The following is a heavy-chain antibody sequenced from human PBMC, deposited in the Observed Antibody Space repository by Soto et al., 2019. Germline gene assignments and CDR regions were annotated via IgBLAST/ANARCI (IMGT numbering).Heavy chain of an antibody. CDR2: IDPSDSYT. CDR1: GYSFTSYW. Sequence: GESLKISCKGSGYSFTSYWISWVRQMPGKGLEWMGRIDPSDSYTNYSPSFQGHVTISADKSISTAYLQWSSLKASDTAMYYCERHKDHCSGGSCYLANWSDPRGKGTLVTVSS. D-gene: IGHD2-15*01. J-gene: IGHJ5*02. CDR3: ERHKDHCSGGSCYLANWSDP. V-gene: IGHV5-10-1*01.